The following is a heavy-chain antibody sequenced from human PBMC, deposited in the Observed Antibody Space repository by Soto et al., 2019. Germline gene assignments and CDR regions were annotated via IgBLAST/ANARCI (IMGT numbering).Heavy chain of an antibody. CDR3: ARAPKVSGSSQTRPDF. D-gene: IGHD6-6*01. CDR2: ISPSGTT. J-gene: IGHJ4*02. Sequence: QVQLHQWGAGLLKPSDTLSLACSLYSGSLSGYYWSWIRQPPGKGLEWIGEISPSGTTNYSPSLKSRVSISVDPSTNQFSLNLTSLTAADTAVYYCARAPKVSGSSQTRPDFWGQGSLVTVSS. V-gene: IGHV4-34*01. CDR1: SGSLSGYY.